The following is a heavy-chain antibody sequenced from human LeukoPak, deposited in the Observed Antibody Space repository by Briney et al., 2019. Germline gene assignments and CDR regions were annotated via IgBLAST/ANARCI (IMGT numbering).Heavy chain of an antibody. D-gene: IGHD1-14*01. CDR1: GFTFSDYY. CDR3: ARGPRASLHAFDI. V-gene: IGHV3-11*06. Sequence: GGSLRLSCAASGFTFSDYYMSWIRQSPGKGLEWISYISSNSPYTSYADSVEGRFTVSRDNAKNSLHLQTNSLTAEDTAVYYCARGPRASLHAFDIWGQGTMVSVSS. J-gene: IGHJ3*02. CDR2: ISSNSPYT.